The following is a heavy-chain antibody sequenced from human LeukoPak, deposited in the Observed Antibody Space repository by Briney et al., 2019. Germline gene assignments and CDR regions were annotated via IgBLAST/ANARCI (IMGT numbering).Heavy chain of an antibody. Sequence: GASVKVSCKASGYTFTGYHMHWVRQAPGQGLEWMGWINPNSGGTNYAQKFQGRVTMTRDTSISTAYMELSRLRSDDTAVYYCARSKGYSSSQRLYFDYWGQGTLVTVSS. V-gene: IGHV1-2*02. CDR1: GYTFTGYH. J-gene: IGHJ4*02. CDR3: ARSKGYSSSQRLYFDY. CDR2: INPNSGGT. D-gene: IGHD5-18*01.